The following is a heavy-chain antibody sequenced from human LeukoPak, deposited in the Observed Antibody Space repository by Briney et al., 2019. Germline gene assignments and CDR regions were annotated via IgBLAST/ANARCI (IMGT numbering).Heavy chain of an antibody. CDR1: GFTFSSYS. D-gene: IGHD1-14*01. V-gene: IGHV4-39*07. Sequence: NPGGSLRLSCAASGFTFSSYSMNWVRQPPGKGLEWIGSIYYSGSTYYNPSLKSRVTISVDTSKNQFSLKLSSVTAADTAVYYCARGAPGGGSWFDPWGQGTLVTVSS. CDR2: IYYSGST. CDR3: ARGAPGGGSWFDP. J-gene: IGHJ5*02.